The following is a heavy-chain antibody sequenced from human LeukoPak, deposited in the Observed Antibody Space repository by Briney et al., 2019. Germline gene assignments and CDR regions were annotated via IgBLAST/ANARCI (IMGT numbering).Heavy chain of an antibody. J-gene: IGHJ3*02. CDR1: GFTFSSYG. D-gene: IGHD6-19*01. CDR3: ARDRIAVAQDAFDI. V-gene: IGHV3-30*03. CDR2: ISYDGSNK. Sequence: GGSLRLSCAASGFTFSSYGMHWVRQAPGKGLEWVAVISYDGSNKYYADSVKGRFTISRDNSKNTLYLQMNSLRAEDTAVYYCARDRIAVAQDAFDIWGQGTMVTVSS.